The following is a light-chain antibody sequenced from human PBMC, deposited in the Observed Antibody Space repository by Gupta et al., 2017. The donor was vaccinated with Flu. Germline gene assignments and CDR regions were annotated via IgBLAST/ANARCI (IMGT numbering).Light chain of an antibody. CDR2: AAS. J-gene: IGKJ1*01. CDR3: QQSYSTLWT. CDR1: QSISSY. Sequence: PSSLSASVGDRVTITCRASQSISSYLNWYQQKPGKAPKLLIYAASSLQSGVPSRFSGSGSGTDFTLTISRLQPEDFATYYCQQSYSTLWTFGQGTKVEIK. V-gene: IGKV1-39*01.